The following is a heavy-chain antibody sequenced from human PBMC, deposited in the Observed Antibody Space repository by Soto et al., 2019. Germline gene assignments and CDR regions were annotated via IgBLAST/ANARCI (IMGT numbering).Heavy chain of an antibody. J-gene: IGHJ6*02. Sequence: EVQLLETGGGLVQPGGSLRLSCKASGFIFQNFVINWVRQAPGKGLEWVSIIGGTGQYTFYADSVRGRITFSRDNSENTVYLEMNSRRAEGTAIYFCAKGGTSHIYGIDVWGPGTTVIVSS. CDR2: IGGTGQYT. V-gene: IGHV3-23*01. D-gene: IGHD2-2*01. CDR1: GFIFQNFV. CDR3: AKGGTSHIYGIDV.